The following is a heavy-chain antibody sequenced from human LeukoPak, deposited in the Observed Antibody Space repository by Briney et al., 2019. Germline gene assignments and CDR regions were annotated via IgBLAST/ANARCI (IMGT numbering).Heavy chain of an antibody. CDR1: GYTFTSYY. Sequence: ASVKVSCKASGYTFTSYYMHWVRQAPGQGLEWMGIINPSGGSTSYAQKFQGRVTMTRDTSTSTAYMELRNLRSDDTAVYYCARGGRWELPRPYAFDIWGQGTMVTVSS. CDR3: ARGGRWELPRPYAFDI. V-gene: IGHV1-46*01. J-gene: IGHJ3*02. D-gene: IGHD2-15*01. CDR2: INPSGGST.